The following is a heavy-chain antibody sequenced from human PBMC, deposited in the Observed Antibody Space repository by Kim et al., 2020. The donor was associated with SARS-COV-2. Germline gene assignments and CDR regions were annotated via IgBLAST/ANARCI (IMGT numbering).Heavy chain of an antibody. CDR2: IYYSGST. J-gene: IGHJ5*02. CDR3: ARGGSPYGSGSYRGSVGNWFDP. V-gene: IGHV4-59*13. CDR1: GGSISSYY. D-gene: IGHD3-10*01. Sequence: SETLSLTCTVSGGSISSYYWSWIRQPPGKGLEWIGYIYYSGSTNYNPSLKSRVTISVDTSKNQFSLKLSSVTAADTAVYYCARGGSPYGSGSYRGSVGNWFDPWGQGTLVTVSS.